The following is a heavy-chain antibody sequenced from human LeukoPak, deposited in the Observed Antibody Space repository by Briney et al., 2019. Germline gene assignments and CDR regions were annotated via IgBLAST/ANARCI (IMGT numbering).Heavy chain of an antibody. D-gene: IGHD3-3*01. CDR3: ARGHDFWSGYSHPDV. V-gene: IGHV4-34*01. CDR1: GGSFSGYY. CDR2: INHSGST. J-gene: IGHJ6*02. Sequence: SETLSLTCAVYGGSFSGYYWSWIRPPPGKGLEWIGEINHSGSTNYNPSLKSRVTISVDTSKNQFSLKLSSVTAADTAVYYCARGHDFWSGYSHPDVWGQGTTVTVSS.